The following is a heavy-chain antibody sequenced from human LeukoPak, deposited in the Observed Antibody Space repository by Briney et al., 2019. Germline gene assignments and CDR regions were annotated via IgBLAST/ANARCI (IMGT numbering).Heavy chain of an antibody. CDR3: ARDLCSGGSCYSGDRYFQH. D-gene: IGHD2-15*01. J-gene: IGHJ1*01. Sequence: ASVKVSCKASGYTFTSYGISWVRQAPGQGLEWMGWISAYNGNTNYAQKLQGRVTMTTDTSTSTAYMELRSLRSDDTAVCYCARDLCSGGSCYSGDRYFQHWGQGTLVTVSS. CDR2: ISAYNGNT. V-gene: IGHV1-18*01. CDR1: GYTFTSYG.